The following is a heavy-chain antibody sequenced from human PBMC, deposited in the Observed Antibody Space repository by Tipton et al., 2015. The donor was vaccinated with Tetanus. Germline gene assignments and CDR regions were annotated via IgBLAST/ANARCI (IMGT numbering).Heavy chain of an antibody. V-gene: IGHV1-2*02. CDR1: GGTFSSYA. CDR3: ALLWFGEFPFDY. CDR2: INPNSGGT. Sequence: QMQLVQSGAEVKKPGSSVKVSCKASGGTFSSYAISWVRQAPGQGLEWMGWINPNSGGTNYAQKFQGRVTMTRDTSISTAYMELSRLRSDDTAVYYCALLWFGEFPFDYWGQGTLVTVSS. J-gene: IGHJ4*02. D-gene: IGHD3-10*01.